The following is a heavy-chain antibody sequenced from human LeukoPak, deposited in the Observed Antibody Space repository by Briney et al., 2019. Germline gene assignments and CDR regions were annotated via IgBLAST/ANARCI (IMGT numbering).Heavy chain of an antibody. J-gene: IGHJ4*02. D-gene: IGHD1-26*01. CDR2: IYPVDCDT. Sequence: GEPLKISCEGSGYSFTSYWIGWVSRMPRESLEWRGSIYPVDCDTSYSPSFQGQVTISVDTSISTAYLQLSSLTASDTAVYYCARRRDLYSGSYYPFDYWGQGTLVTVSS. CDR1: GYSFTSYW. V-gene: IGHV5-51*01. CDR3: ARRRDLYSGSYYPFDY.